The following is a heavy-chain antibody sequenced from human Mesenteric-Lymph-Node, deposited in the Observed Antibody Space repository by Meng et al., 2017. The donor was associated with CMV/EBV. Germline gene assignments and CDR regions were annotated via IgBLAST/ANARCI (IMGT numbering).Heavy chain of an antibody. CDR3: AKDHGLSSSWGDS. V-gene: IGHV3-21*01. J-gene: IGHJ4*02. D-gene: IGHD2-2*01. CDR1: GFTFSSYS. Sequence: GESLKISCAASGFTFSSYSMNWVRQAPGKGLEWVSSISSSSSYIYYADSVKGRFTVSRDNAKNSLYLQMNSLRAEDTAVYFCAKDHGLSSSWGDSWGQGTLVTVSS. CDR2: ISSSSSYI.